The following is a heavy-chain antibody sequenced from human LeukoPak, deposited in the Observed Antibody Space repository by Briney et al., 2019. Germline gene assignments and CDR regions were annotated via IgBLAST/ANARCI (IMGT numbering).Heavy chain of an antibody. J-gene: IGHJ3*02. CDR1: GGSFTSHY. D-gene: IGHD3-22*01. V-gene: IGHV4-59*08. CDR3: ARHGVTNYYDSSGYYWNDAFDI. CDR2: IYYSGST. Sequence: SETLSLTCTVSGGSFTSHYWSWIRQPPGKGLEWIGYIYYSGSTNYNPSLKSRVTISVDTSKNQFSLKLSSVTAADTAVYYCARHGVTNYYDSSGYYWNDAFDIWGQGTMVTVSS.